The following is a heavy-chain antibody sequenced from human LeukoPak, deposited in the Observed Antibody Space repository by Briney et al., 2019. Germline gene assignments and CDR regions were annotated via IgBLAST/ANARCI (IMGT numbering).Heavy chain of an antibody. D-gene: IGHD3-22*01. J-gene: IGHJ4*02. CDR3: ARDRYYDSSGYFDY. Sequence: GASVKVSCKASGGTFSSYAISWVRQAPGQGLEWMGGIIPIFGTANYAQKFQGRVTITADKSTSTAYMELSSLRSEDTAVYYCARDRYYDSSGYFDYWGQGTLVTVSS. CDR2: IIPIFGTA. CDR1: GGTFSSYA. V-gene: IGHV1-69*06.